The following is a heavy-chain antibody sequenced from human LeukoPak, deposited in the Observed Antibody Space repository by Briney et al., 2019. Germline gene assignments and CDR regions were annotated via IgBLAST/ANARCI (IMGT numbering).Heavy chain of an antibody. Sequence: GASVKVSCKASGGTFSSYAISWVGQAPGQGLEWMGGIIPIFGTANYAQKFQGRVTITTDESTSTAYMELSSLRSEDTAVYYCARRAGSGSEGYFDYWGQGTLVTVSS. J-gene: IGHJ4*02. D-gene: IGHD3-22*01. V-gene: IGHV1-69*05. CDR3: ARRAGSGSEGYFDY. CDR1: GGTFSSYA. CDR2: IIPIFGTA.